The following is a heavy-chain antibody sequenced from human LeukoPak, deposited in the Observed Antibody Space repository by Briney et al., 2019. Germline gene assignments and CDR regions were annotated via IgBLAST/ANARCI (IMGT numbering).Heavy chain of an antibody. CDR3: AREGVYYGDHPNWFDP. D-gene: IGHD4-17*01. CDR2: LYHSGST. V-gene: IGHV4-38-2*02. J-gene: IGHJ5*02. Sequence: SETLSLTCAVSGYSISSGYYWGWIRQSPGKGLEWIGSLYHSGSTYYNPSLKSRVTMSLDTSKNQFSLKLTSVTAADTAVYYCAREGVYYGDHPNWFDPWGQGTLVTVSS. CDR1: GYSISSGYY.